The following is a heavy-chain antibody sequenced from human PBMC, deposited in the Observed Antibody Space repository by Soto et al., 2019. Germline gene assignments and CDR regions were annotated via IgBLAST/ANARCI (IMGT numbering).Heavy chain of an antibody. CDR3: AISQDRGGRTTFIY. D-gene: IGHD3-16*01. Sequence: GGSLRLSCAASGFIFGNHGMTWVRQAPGRALEWVSTINANAIDTHYAGSVKGRFTISRDNSKSTLDLQMNSLRAEDTALYYCAISQDRGGRTTFIYWGQGTQVTVSS. CDR2: INANAIDT. V-gene: IGHV3-23*01. CDR1: GFIFGNHG. J-gene: IGHJ4*02.